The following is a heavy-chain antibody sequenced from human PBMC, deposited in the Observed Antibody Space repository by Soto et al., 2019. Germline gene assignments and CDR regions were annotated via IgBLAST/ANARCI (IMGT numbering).Heavy chain of an antibody. V-gene: IGHV3-7*01. D-gene: IGHD3-16*01. Sequence: PGGSLRLSCAASGIRFTSSWMSWVRQAPGKGLEWVAHINQDGGQKYYVDSAKGRFTISRDNAKTSLYLQMNSLRAEDTAVFYCVSWADAADEDYFHHWGQAPWSPSPQ. CDR2: INQDGGQK. CDR1: GIRFTSSW. CDR3: VSWADAADEDYFHH. J-gene: IGHJ1*01.